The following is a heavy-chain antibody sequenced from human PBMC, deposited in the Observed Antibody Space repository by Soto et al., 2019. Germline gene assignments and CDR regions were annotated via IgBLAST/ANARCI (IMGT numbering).Heavy chain of an antibody. CDR3: ARDWSYSGYPRVGYFDY. J-gene: IGHJ4*02. Sequence: QVQLVQSGAEVKKPGSSVKVSCKASGGTFSSYAISWVRQAPGQGLEWMGGIIPIFGTANYAQKFQGRFTITTDESTSTEYMELSRLRSEDTDVYYCARDWSYSGYPRVGYFDYWGQGTLVTVSS. D-gene: IGHD5-12*01. V-gene: IGHV1-69*01. CDR2: IIPIFGTA. CDR1: GGTFSSYA.